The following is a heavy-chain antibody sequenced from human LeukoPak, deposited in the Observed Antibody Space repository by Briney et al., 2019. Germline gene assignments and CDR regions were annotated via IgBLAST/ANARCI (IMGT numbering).Heavy chain of an antibody. Sequence: PGGSLRLSCAASGFTFSSYGMHWVRQTPGKGLEWVAFIRYDGSNKYYADSVKGRFTISRDNSKNTLYLQMNSLRAEDTAVYYCATVRDTAMSMDVWGKGTTVTISS. CDR1: GFTFSSYG. D-gene: IGHD5-18*01. J-gene: IGHJ6*03. CDR3: ATVRDTAMSMDV. V-gene: IGHV3-30*02. CDR2: IRYDGSNK.